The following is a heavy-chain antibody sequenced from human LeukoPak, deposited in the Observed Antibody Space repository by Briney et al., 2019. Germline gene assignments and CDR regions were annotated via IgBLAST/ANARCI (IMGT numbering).Heavy chain of an antibody. CDR1: GGSISSHF. CDR2: MFYSGST. Sequence: SETLSLTCTVSGGSISSHFWSWIRQPPGKGLEWIGYMFYSGSTNYNPSLKSRVTISVDASKNQFALKLTSVSAADTAVYYCARDRAPVTMIRGAPGGFDPWGQGTLVTVSS. V-gene: IGHV4-59*11. D-gene: IGHD3-10*01. CDR3: ARDRAPVTMIRGAPGGFDP. J-gene: IGHJ5*02.